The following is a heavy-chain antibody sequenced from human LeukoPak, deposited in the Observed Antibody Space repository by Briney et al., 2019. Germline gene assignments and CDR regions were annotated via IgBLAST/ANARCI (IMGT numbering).Heavy chain of an antibody. CDR3: AKGPYSSGWFFIDY. CDR2: ISCNSGSI. CDR1: GFTFDDYA. Sequence: GRSLRLSCAASGFTFDDYAMHWVRQAPGKGLEWVSGISCNSGSIGYADSVKGRFTISRDNAKNSLYLQMNSLRAEDTALYYCAKGPYSSGWFFIDYWGQGTLVTVSS. V-gene: IGHV3-9*01. J-gene: IGHJ4*02. D-gene: IGHD6-19*01.